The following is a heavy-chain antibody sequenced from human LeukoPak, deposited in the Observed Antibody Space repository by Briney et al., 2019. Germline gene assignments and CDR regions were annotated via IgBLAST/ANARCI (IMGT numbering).Heavy chain of an antibody. CDR2: ISGSGGST. V-gene: IGHV3-23*01. D-gene: IGHD4-17*01. CDR1: GFTFSSYA. Sequence: GGSLRLSCAASGFTFSSYAMSWVRQAPGKGLEWVSAISGSGGSTYYADSVKGRFTISRDNAKNSLYLQMNSLRAEDMALYYCAKEPTGDFEYYFDYWGQGTLVTVSS. CDR3: AKEPTGDFEYYFDY. J-gene: IGHJ4*02.